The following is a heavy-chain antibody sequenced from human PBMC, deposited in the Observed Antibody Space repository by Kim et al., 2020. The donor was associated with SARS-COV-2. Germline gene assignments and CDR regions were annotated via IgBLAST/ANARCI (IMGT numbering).Heavy chain of an antibody. CDR3: ARVLITIFGVTIRRLFDY. V-gene: IGHV4-39*01. D-gene: IGHD3-3*01. CDR2: IYYSGST. CDR1: GGSISSSSYY. J-gene: IGHJ4*02. Sequence: SETLSLTCTVSGGSISSSSYYWGWIRQPPGKGLEWIGSIYYSGSTYYNPSLKSRVTISVDTSKNQFSLKLSSVTAADTAVYYCARVLITIFGVTIRRLFDYWGQGTLVTVSS.